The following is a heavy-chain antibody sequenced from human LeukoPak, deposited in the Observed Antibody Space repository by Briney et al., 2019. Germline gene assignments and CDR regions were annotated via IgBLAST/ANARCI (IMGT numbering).Heavy chain of an antibody. V-gene: IGHV4-39*01. J-gene: IGHJ5*02. D-gene: IGHD3-3*01. CDR3: ARHSTIFGVVRES. CDR2: THYSGST. Sequence: SETLSLTCIVSGGSISISIYYWGWIRQPPGKGLEWIGSTHYSGSTQYNPSLRSRVTISVDTSKNQFSLKLSSVTATDTAVYYCARHSTIFGVVRESWGQGSLVTVSS. CDR1: GGSISISIYY.